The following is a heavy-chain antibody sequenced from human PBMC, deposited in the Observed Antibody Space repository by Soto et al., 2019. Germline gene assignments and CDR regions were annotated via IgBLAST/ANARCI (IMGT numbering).Heavy chain of an antibody. CDR1: GYTFTGYY. CDR2: INPNSGGT. CDR3: ARGWFGELSRLYYYYYGMDV. V-gene: IGHV1-2*02. J-gene: IGHJ6*02. Sequence: ASVKVSCKASGYTFTGYYMHWVRQAPGQGLGWMGWINPNSGGTNYAQKFQGRVTMTRDTSISTAYMELSRLRSDDTAVYYCARGWFGELSRLYYYYYGMDVWGQGTTVTVSS. D-gene: IGHD3-10*01.